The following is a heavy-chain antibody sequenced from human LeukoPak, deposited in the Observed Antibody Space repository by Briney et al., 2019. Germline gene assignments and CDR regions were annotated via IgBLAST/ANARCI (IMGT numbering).Heavy chain of an antibody. CDR1: GYSFTSYW. CDR3: ARLASPPNYGSGSYYPPYLDY. Sequence: GESLKISCKGSGYSFTSYWISWVRQMPGKGLEWMGRIDPSDSYTNYSPSFQGHVTISADKSISTAYLQWSSLKASDTAMCYCARLASPPNYGSGSYYPPYLDYWGQGTLVTVSS. CDR2: IDPSDSYT. D-gene: IGHD3-10*01. J-gene: IGHJ4*02. V-gene: IGHV5-10-1*01.